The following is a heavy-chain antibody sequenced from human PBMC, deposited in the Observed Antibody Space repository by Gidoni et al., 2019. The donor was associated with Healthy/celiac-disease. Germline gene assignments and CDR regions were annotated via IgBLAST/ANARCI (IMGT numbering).Heavy chain of an antibody. J-gene: IGHJ4*02. D-gene: IGHD3-22*01. Sequence: EVQLVESGGGLVKPGGSLRLSCAASGSTFSSYSMNWVRQAPGKGLEWVSSISSSSSYIYYADSVKGRFTISRDNAKNSLYLQMNSLRAEDTAVYYCARMRTYYDSSGYYTFDYWGQGTLVTVSS. V-gene: IGHV3-21*01. CDR1: GSTFSSYS. CDR3: ARMRTYYDSSGYYTFDY. CDR2: ISSSSSYI.